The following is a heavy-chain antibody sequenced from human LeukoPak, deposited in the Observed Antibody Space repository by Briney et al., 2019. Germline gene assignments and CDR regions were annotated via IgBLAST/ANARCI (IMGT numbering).Heavy chain of an antibody. J-gene: IGHJ4*02. CDR2: IYSGDSDT. CDR3: ARAPQFSSGWYGPFDY. V-gene: IGHV5-51*01. D-gene: IGHD6-19*01. Sequence: PGESLKISCKGSGYYFTNYWIGWIRQMPGKGLEWMGIIYSGDSDTRYSPSFQGQVTISADKSISTAYLQWSSLKASDTAMYCCARAPQFSSGWYGPFDYWGQGSLVTVSS. CDR1: GYYFTNYW.